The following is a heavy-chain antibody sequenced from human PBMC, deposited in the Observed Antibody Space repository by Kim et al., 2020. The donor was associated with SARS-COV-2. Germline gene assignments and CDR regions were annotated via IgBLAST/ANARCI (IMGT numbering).Heavy chain of an antibody. D-gene: IGHD1-26*01. CDR2: IGGSDGNT. V-gene: IGHV3-23*01. Sequence: GGSLRLSCVASGFTFSNYAMSWVRQAPGKGLEWVSAIGGSDGNTFYADSVKGRFTISRDNSKNTLYLQMNTLRADDTAVYYCAKDPRRWELHWFDPWGQGTLVTVSS. CDR1: GFTFSNYA. CDR3: AKDPRRWELHWFDP. J-gene: IGHJ5*02.